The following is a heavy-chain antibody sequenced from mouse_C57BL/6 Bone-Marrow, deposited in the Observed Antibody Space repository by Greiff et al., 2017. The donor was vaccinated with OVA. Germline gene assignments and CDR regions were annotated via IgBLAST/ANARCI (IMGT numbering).Heavy chain of an antibody. Sequence: VKLQESGAELARPGASVTLSCKASGYTFTSSGIRWVKQRTGQGLEWIGEIYPRSGNTYYNEKFTGKAPLTADKSSSTAYMELRSLTSEDSAVYFCARSRRALYYAMDYWGQGTSVTVSS. V-gene: IGHV1-81*01. J-gene: IGHJ4*01. CDR1: GYTFTSSG. D-gene: IGHD2-12*01. CDR3: ARSRRALYYAMDY. CDR2: IYPRSGNT.